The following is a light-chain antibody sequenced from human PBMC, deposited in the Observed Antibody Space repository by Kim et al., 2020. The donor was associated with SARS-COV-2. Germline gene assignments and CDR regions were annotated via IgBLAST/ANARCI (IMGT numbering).Light chain of an antibody. CDR1: SSDVGGYNY. J-gene: IGLJ3*02. CDR3: SSYTSSSTFWV. CDR2: DVS. Sequence: QSVLTQPASVSGSPGQSITISCTGTSSDVGGYNYVSWYQQHPGKAPQLMIYDVSKRPSGVSNRFSGSKSGNTASLTISGLQAEDEADYYCSSYTSSSTFWVFGGGTQLTVL. V-gene: IGLV2-14*01.